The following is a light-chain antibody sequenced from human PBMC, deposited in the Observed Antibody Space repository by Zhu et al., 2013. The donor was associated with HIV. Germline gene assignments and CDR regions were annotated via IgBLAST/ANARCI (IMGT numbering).Light chain of an antibody. V-gene: IGKV1-33*01. CDR1: QDISNY. Sequence: DIQMTQSPSSLSASVGDRVTITCQASQDISNYLGWFQQKPGKAPKLLIYVASNFETGVPSRFSGSGSGTDFTFTISSLQPEDFATYYCQHYHNLPPGFSFGPGTKVDIK. CDR2: VAS. J-gene: IGKJ3*01. CDR3: QHYHNLPPGFS.